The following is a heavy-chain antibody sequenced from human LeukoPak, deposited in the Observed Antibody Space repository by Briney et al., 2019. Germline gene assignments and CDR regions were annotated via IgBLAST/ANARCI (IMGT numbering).Heavy chain of an antibody. D-gene: IGHD3-22*01. J-gene: IGHJ4*02. Sequence: GGSLRLSCAASGFTFDDYAMHWVRQAPGKGLEWVSGISWNSGSIGYADSVKGRFTISRDNAKNPLYLQMNSLRAEDTALYYCAKDGARYYDSSGYKFDYWGQGTLVTVSS. CDR3: AKDGARYYDSSGYKFDY. V-gene: IGHV3-9*01. CDR2: ISWNSGSI. CDR1: GFTFDDYA.